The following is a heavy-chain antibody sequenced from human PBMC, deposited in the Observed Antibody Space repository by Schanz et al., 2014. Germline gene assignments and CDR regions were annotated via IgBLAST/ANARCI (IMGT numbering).Heavy chain of an antibody. CDR3: ALREKPYGPFAS. CDR1: GGSIRSGGDY. D-gene: IGHD3-10*01. Sequence: QVQLQESGPGLVKPSQTLSLTCTVSGGSIRSGGDYWNWIRQSPGRVLEWIGYIYYSGNTYYNPSRKSRATISVDRTKNQFSLRLDSVTAAVTAVYYCALREKPYGPFASWGQGALVTVSS. J-gene: IGHJ4*02. V-gene: IGHV4-30-2*06. CDR2: IYYSGNT.